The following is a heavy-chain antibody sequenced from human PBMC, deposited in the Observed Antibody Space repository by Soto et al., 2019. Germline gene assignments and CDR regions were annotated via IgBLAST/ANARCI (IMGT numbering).Heavy chain of an antibody. Sequence: SVKVSCNASGGTFSSYAISWVRQAPGQGLEWMGGIIPIFGTADYAQKFQGRVTITADESTSTAYMELSSLRSEDTAVYYCARGIQLWAPFDYWGQGTLVTVSS. CDR2: IIPIFGTA. CDR1: GGTFSSYA. D-gene: IGHD5-18*01. V-gene: IGHV1-69*13. CDR3: ARGIQLWAPFDY. J-gene: IGHJ4*02.